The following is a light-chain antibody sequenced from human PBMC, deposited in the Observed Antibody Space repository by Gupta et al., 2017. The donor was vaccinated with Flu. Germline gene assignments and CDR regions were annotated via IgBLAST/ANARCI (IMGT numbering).Light chain of an antibody. V-gene: IGKV2-30*01. J-gene: IGKJ1*01. Sequence: DVVMTQSPLSLPVTLGQPASISCRSSQGLVYSDGNTYLHWFQQRPGQSPRRLIYQVSYRDSGVPDRFSGSGSGTDFTLKISRVEAEDVGIYFCRQGADWPWAFGQGTTVEIK. CDR3: RQGADWPWA. CDR1: QGLVYSDGNTY. CDR2: QVS.